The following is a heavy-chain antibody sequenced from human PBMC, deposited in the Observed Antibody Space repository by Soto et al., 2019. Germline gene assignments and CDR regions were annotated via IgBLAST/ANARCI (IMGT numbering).Heavy chain of an antibody. CDR3: ARDESGITFGGVIVWYLDQ. Sequence: ASVKVSCKASGYTFINFYMHWVRQAPGQGLEWMGMINPNGGSTIYAQKFQGRVTVTRDTSTSTVYMELSSLTSEDTAVYYCARDESGITFGGVIVWYLDQWGQGALVTVSS. J-gene: IGHJ4*02. V-gene: IGHV1-46*03. D-gene: IGHD3-16*02. CDR2: INPNGGST. CDR1: GYTFINFY.